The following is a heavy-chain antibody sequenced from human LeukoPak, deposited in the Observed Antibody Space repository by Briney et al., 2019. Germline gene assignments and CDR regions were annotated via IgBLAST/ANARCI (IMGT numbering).Heavy chain of an antibody. CDR2: IYSGGST. V-gene: IGHV3-66*01. CDR3: FSSSWIPTAETDY. J-gene: IGHJ4*02. D-gene: IGHD6-13*01. Sequence: GGSLRLSCAASGFTVSSNYMSWVRQAPGKGLEWVSVIYSGGSTYYADSVKGRFTISRDNSKNTLYLQMNSLRAEDTAVYYCFSSSWIPTAETDYWGQGTLVTVSS. CDR1: GFTVSSNY.